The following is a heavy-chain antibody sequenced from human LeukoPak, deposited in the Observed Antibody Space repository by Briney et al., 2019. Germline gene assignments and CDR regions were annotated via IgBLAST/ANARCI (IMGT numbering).Heavy chain of an antibody. D-gene: IGHD1-26*01. V-gene: IGHV3-30-3*01. CDR3: AREYYVPYYFDY. CDR1: GFTFSSYA. J-gene: IGHJ4*02. Sequence: GGSLRLSCAASGFTFSSYAMHWVRQAPGKGLEWVAVISYDGSNKYYADSVKGRFTISRDNAKNSLYLQMNSLRAEDTAVYYCAREYYVPYYFDYWGQGTLVTVSS. CDR2: ISYDGSNK.